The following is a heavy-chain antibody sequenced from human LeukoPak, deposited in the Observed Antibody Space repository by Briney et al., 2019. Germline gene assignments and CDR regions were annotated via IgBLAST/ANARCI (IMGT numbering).Heavy chain of an antibody. V-gene: IGHV1-69*04. CDR3: ARDSGSYSIYYFDY. Sequence: GSSVKVSCKASGGTFSSYAISWVRQAPGQGLEWMGRIIPIFGIANYAQKFQGRVTITADKSTSTAYMELSSLRSENTAVYYCARDSGSYSIYYFDYWGQGTLVTVSS. CDR1: GGTFSSYA. CDR2: IIPIFGIA. D-gene: IGHD1-26*01. J-gene: IGHJ4*02.